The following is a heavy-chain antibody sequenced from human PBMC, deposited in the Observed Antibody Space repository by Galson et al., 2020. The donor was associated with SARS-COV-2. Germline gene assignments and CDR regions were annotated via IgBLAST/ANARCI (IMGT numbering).Heavy chain of an antibody. CDR1: GFAFSVYS. V-gene: IGHV3-48*01. Sequence: GGSLRLSCAASGFAFSVYSMNWVRQAPGKGLEWLSYISGTSSTIHYADSVKGRFTISRDNAKNSLYLQMNSLRAEDTAVYYCARDEIEAATVFDSWGQGTLVTVSS. D-gene: IGHD6-13*01. J-gene: IGHJ4*02. CDR2: ISGTSSTI. CDR3: ARDEIEAATVFDS.